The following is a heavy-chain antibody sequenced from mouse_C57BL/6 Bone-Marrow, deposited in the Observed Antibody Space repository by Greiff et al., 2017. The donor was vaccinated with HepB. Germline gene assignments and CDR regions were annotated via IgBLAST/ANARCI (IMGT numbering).Heavy chain of an antibody. CDR2: INYDGSST. Sequence: EVNVVESEGGLVQPGSSMKLSCTASGFTFSDYYMAWVRQVPEKGLEWVANINYDGSSTYYLDSLKSRFIISRDNAKNILYLQMSSLKSEDTATYYCARERYDYPYWYFDVWGTGTTVTVSS. D-gene: IGHD2-4*01. V-gene: IGHV5-16*01. J-gene: IGHJ1*03. CDR3: ARERYDYPYWYFDV. CDR1: GFTFSDYY.